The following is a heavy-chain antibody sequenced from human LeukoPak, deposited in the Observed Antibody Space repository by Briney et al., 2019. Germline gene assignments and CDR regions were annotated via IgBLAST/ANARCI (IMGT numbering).Heavy chain of an antibody. CDR3: ARRTVTTFTNYFDY. V-gene: IGHV4-39*07. Sequence: SGTLSLTCTVSGGSVSSGSHYWSWIRQPPGKGLEWIGEINHSGSTNYNPSLKSRVTISVDTSKNQFSLKLSSVTAADTAVYYCARRTVTTFTNYFDYWGQGTLVTVSS. CDR1: GGSVSSGSHY. D-gene: IGHD4-17*01. CDR2: INHSGST. J-gene: IGHJ4*02.